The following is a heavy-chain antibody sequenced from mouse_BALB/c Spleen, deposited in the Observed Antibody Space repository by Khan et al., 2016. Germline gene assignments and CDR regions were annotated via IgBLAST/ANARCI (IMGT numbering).Heavy chain of an antibody. CDR3: ARRLFFDY. CDR2: INPSTGYT. J-gene: IGHJ2*01. D-gene: IGHD6-1*01. V-gene: IGHV1-7*01. Sequence: QVQLQQSGAELTKPGASVKMSCKASGYTFTSYWMHWVKQRPGQGLEWIGYINPSTGYTEYNQKFKDKATLTADKFSSTAYMQLSSPTSEDSSVYDCARRLFFDYWSQGTTLTVSS. CDR1: GYTFTSYW.